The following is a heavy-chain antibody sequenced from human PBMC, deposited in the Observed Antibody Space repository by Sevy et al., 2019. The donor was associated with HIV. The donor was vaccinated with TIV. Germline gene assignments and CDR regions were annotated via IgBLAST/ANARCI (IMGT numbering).Heavy chain of an antibody. D-gene: IGHD5-18*01. Sequence: GGSLRLSCAASGFTFSSYSMNWVRQAPGKGLEWVSYISSSSSTIYYADSVKGRFTISRDNAKNSLYLQMNSLRDEDTAVYYCARDKAVGYSYSDWYFDLWGHGTLVTVSS. CDR3: ARDKAVGYSYSDWYFDL. CDR1: GFTFSSYS. J-gene: IGHJ2*01. V-gene: IGHV3-48*02. CDR2: ISSSSSTI.